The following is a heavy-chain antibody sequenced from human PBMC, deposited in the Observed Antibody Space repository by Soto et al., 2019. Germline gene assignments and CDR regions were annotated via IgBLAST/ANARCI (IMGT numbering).Heavy chain of an antibody. J-gene: IGHJ5*02. CDR3: AREMGACSDSSCYPGPYDS. V-gene: IGHV3-48*02. D-gene: IGHD3-16*01. CDR1: GFTFTSYS. Sequence: GGSLRLSCAASGFTFTSYSMNWVRQAPGQGLEWVSYITSKSTTIKYADSVKGRFTVSRDNAKNSLYLQLNSLRDEDTAVYYCAREMGACSDSSCYPGPYDSWGQGTLVTVS. CDR2: ITSKSTTI.